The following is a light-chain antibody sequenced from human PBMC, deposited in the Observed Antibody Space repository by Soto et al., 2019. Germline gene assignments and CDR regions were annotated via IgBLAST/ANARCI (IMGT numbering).Light chain of an antibody. CDR1: QSVSSN. V-gene: IGKV3-15*01. Sequence: EIVLTQSPGTLCLSPGDIATLSCRASQSVSSNLSWYQQKPGQAPRLLIYGAYTRATGIPARFRGSGSGTEFTLNISSLQSEDFAVYYCQQYNNWPPVTCGQGTKVDIK. CDR3: QQYNNWPPVT. J-gene: IGKJ1*01. CDR2: GAY.